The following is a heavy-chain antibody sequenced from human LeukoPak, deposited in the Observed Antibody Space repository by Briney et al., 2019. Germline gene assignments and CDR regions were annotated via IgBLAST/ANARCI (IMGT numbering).Heavy chain of an antibody. Sequence: NAGESLKISCKGSGYSFTNYWIGWVRQMPGKGLEWMGIIYPGDSDTRYSPSFQGQVTVSADKSITTAYLQWSSLKASDAAMYYCARQLDHGDYDYWGQGTQVTVSS. CDR2: IYPGDSDT. CDR1: GYSFTNYW. CDR3: ARQLDHGDYDY. J-gene: IGHJ4*01. V-gene: IGHV5-51*01. D-gene: IGHD4-17*01.